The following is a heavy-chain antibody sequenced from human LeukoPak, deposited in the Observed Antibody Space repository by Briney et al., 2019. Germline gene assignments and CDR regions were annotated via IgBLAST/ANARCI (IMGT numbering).Heavy chain of an antibody. CDR1: GGSFSGYY. J-gene: IGHJ4*02. Sequence: SETLSLTCAVYGGSFSGYYWSWIRQPPGKGLEWIGEINHSGSTNYNPSLKSRVTISVDTSKNQFSLKLNSVTAADTAVYYCARGYGRADYWGQGTLVTVSS. CDR2: INHSGST. V-gene: IGHV4-34*01. CDR3: ARGYGRADY. D-gene: IGHD3-10*01.